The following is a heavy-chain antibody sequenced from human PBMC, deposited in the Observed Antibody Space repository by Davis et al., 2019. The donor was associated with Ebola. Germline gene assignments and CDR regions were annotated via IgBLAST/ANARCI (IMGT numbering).Heavy chain of an antibody. V-gene: IGHV3-53*01. J-gene: IGHJ6*02. D-gene: IGHD3/OR15-3a*01. CDR3: ARILVFHRNYYYGMDV. CDR1: GFTFSSYS. CDR2: IYSGGST. Sequence: GGSLRLSCAASGFTFSSYSMNWVRQAPGKGLEWVSVIYSGGSTYYADSVKGRFTISRDNAKNSLYLQMNSLRAEDTAVYYCARILVFHRNYYYGMDVWGQGTTVTVSS.